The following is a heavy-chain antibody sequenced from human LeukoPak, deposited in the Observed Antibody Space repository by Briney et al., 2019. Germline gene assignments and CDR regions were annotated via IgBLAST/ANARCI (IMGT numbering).Heavy chain of an antibody. CDR2: ISYDGSNK. D-gene: IGHD2-2*02. Sequence: GGSLRLSCAASGFTFSSYAMHWVRQAPGKGLEWVAVISYDGSNKYYADSVKGRFTISRDNSKNTLYLQMNSLRAEDTAVYYCARADAGDCSSTSCYTYNWFDPWGQGTLVTVSS. CDR1: GFTFSSYA. V-gene: IGHV3-30-3*01. CDR3: ARADAGDCSSTSCYTYNWFDP. J-gene: IGHJ5*02.